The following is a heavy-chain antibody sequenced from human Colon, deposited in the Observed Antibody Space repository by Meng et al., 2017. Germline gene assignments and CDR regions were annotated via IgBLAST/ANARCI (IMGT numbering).Heavy chain of an antibody. CDR1: GFTFSSYE. CDR2: ISSSGSTI. J-gene: IGHJ3*02. D-gene: IGHD3-16*01. CDR3: AREIRVARPADAFDI. V-gene: IGHV3-48*03. Sequence: GESLKISCAASGFTFSSYEMNWVRQAPGKGLEWVSYISSSGSTIYYADSVKGRFTISRDNAKNSLYPQMNSLRAEDTAVYYCAREIRVARPADAFDIWGQGTMVTVSS.